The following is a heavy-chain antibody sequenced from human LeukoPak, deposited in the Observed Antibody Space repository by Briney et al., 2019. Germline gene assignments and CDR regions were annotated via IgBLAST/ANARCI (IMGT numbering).Heavy chain of an antibody. D-gene: IGHD1-26*01. CDR3: ARHKMGTTRLYYFDY. V-gene: IGHV4-39*01. Sequence: PSETLSLTCTVSGGSMSRSSYYWAWIRQPPGKRLEWIGTVYYSGTTYYNPSLASRVTIYVDTSKNQFSLKLTSVTAADTALYYCARHKMGTTRLYYFDYWGQGTLVTVSS. CDR1: GGSMSRSSYY. J-gene: IGHJ4*02. CDR2: VYYSGTT.